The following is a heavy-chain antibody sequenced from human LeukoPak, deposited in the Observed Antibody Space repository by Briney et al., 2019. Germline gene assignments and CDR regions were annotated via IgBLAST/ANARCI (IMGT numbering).Heavy chain of an antibody. V-gene: IGHV4-59*01. CDR1: GGSISSYY. Sequence: SETLSLTCSVSGGSISSYYWSWVRQPPGKGLEWIGHISYNGNTYYSASLKSRLTISRDTSKNQFSLRLSSVTAADTAFYYCARAGYTSSGGVNWFAPWGQGILVTVSA. D-gene: IGHD6-13*01. CDR2: ISYNGNT. CDR3: ARAGYTSSGGVNWFAP. J-gene: IGHJ5*02.